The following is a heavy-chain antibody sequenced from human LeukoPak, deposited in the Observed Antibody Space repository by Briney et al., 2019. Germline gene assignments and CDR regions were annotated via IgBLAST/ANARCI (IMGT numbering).Heavy chain of an antibody. V-gene: IGHV4-39*07. J-gene: IGHJ3*02. CDR3: ARTWITAGYAFDI. CDR1: GGSISSSSSF. D-gene: IGHD5-12*01. Sequence: SETLSLTCTVSGGSISSSSSFWGWLRQPPGKGLEWIGHIKNGGSPNYNPPLKSRVTISLDTSKNQFSLTVSSVTAADTAVYYCARTWITAGYAFDIWGQGTMVTVSS. CDR2: IKNGGSP.